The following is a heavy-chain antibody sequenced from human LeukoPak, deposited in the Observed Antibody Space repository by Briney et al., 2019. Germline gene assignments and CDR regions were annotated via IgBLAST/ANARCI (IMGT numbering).Heavy chain of an antibody. V-gene: IGHV3-48*01. CDR3: ARAEANRDFDY. CDR1: GFTFSSYW. CDR2: ISSSSSTI. Sequence: GGSLRLSCAASGFTFSSYWMSWVRQAPGKGLEWVSYISSSSSTIYYADSVKGRFTISRDNAKNSLYLQMNSLRAEDTAVYYCARAEANRDFDYWGQGTLVTVSS. J-gene: IGHJ4*02.